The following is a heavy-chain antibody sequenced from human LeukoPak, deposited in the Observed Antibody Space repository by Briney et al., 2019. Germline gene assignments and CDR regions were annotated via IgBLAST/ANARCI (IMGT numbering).Heavy chain of an antibody. J-gene: IGHJ3*02. CDR2: IWYDGSNK. D-gene: IGHD3-3*01. Sequence: TGGSLRLSCAASGFTFSSYGMHWVRQAPGKGLEWVAVIWYDGSNKYYADSVKGRFTISRDNSKNTLYLQMNSLRAEDTAVYYCARDFGYDFWSGYGGDIWGQGTMVTVSS. CDR3: ARDFGYDFWSGYGGDI. CDR1: GFTFSSYG. V-gene: IGHV3-33*01.